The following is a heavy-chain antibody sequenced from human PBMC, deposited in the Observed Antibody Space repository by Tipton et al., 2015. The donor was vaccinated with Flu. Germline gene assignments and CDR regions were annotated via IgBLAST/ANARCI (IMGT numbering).Heavy chain of an antibody. D-gene: IGHD3-22*01. J-gene: IGHJ4*02. CDR1: GGSISSGNW. CDR3: ARADNSGSYGWPYYFDF. V-gene: IGHV4-4*02. Sequence: TLSLTCAVSGGSISSGNWWSWVRQPPGKGLEWIGEIYHTGSPNSNPSLKSRVTISVDKSKNQFSLKVTSVTAADTAVYYCARADNSGSYGWPYYFDFWGQGTLVTVSS. CDR2: IYHTGSP.